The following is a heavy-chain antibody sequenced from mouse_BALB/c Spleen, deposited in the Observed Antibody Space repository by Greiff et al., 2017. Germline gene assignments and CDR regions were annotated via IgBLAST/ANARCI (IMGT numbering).Heavy chain of an antibody. CDR3: ARDSSSFPFAY. J-gene: IGHJ3*01. CDR1: GYTFTDYA. CDR2: ISIYYDNT. Sequence: VQLQQSGPELVRPGESVKISCKGSGYTFTDYAMHWVKQSHAKSLEWIGVISIYYDNTNYNQKFKGKATMTVDKSSSTAYMELARLTSEDSAIYYCARDSSSFPFAYWGQGTLVTVSA. D-gene: IGHD1-1*01. V-gene: IGHV1-67*01.